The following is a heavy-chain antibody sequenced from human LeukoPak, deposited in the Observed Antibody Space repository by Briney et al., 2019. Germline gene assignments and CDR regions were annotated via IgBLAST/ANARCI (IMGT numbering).Heavy chain of an antibody. D-gene: IGHD3-10*01. Sequence: PGGSLSLSCAASGFIFSDYYMSWLPQAPGKGLEGVSYISTSSSYTNYANSVKGRFTISRDNAKNSLYLQMNSLRAEDTALYYCARDGGFGFLAAFDIWGQGTMVTVSS. CDR1: GFIFSDYY. CDR3: ARDGGFGFLAAFDI. J-gene: IGHJ3*02. V-gene: IGHV3-11*06. CDR2: ISTSSSYT.